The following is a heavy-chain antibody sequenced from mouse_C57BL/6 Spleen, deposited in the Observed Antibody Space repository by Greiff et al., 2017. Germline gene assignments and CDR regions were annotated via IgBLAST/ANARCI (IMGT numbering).Heavy chain of an antibody. V-gene: IGHV1-69*01. CDR2: IDPSDSYT. D-gene: IGHD3-2*02. Sequence: QSCKASGYTFTSYWMHWVKQRPGQGLEWIGEIDPSDSYTNYNQKFKGKSTLTVDKSSSTAYMQLSSLTSEDSAVYYCARRENSSGYIDYWGQGTTLTVSS. CDR3: ARRENSSGYIDY. J-gene: IGHJ2*01. CDR1: GYTFTSYW.